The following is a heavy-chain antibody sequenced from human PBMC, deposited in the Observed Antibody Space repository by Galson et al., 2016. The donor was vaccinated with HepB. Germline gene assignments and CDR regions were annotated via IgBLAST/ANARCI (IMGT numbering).Heavy chain of an antibody. D-gene: IGHD5-18*01. CDR2: IHYSGNT. V-gene: IGHV4-39*01. CDR1: GGSISSSSSY. CDR3: ARHDWSGYSYGYDY. Sequence: SETLSLTCSVSGGSISSSSSYWGWIRQPPGKGLEWIGSIHYSGNTYYNPSLKSRVTISVDTSKNQLSLKLSFVTAADTAVYDCARHDWSGYSYGYDYWGQGTLVTVSS. J-gene: IGHJ4*02.